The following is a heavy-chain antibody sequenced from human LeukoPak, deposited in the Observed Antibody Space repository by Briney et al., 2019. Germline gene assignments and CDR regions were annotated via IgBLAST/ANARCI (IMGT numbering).Heavy chain of an antibody. CDR1: GFTVSGTY. CDR2: IYSAGDT. D-gene: IGHD2-21*02. CDR3: ARELRRDKY. Sequence: PGGSLRLSCAASGFTVSGTYMSWVRQAPGKGLEWVSVIYSAGDTFSADSVKGRLTISRDNSKNTVYLQMNSLRAEDTAVYYCARELRRDKYWGQGTLVTVSS. V-gene: IGHV3-53*01. J-gene: IGHJ4*02.